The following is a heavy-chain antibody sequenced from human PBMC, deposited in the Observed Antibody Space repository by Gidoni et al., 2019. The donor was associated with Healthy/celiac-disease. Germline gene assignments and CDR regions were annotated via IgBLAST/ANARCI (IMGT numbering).Heavy chain of an antibody. V-gene: IGHV3-30*18. D-gene: IGHD6-25*01. CDR1: GFTFSSYG. Sequence: QVQLVESGGGVVQPGRALRLSCAASGFTFSSYGMHWVRQAPGKGLEWVAVISYDGSNKYYADSVKGRFTISRDNSKNTLYLQMNSLRAEDTAVYYCAKGPAIDYWGQGTLVTVSS. J-gene: IGHJ4*02. CDR3: AKGPAIDY. CDR2: ISYDGSNK.